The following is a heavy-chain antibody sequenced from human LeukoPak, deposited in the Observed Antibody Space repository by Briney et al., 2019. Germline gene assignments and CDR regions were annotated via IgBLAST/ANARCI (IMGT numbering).Heavy chain of an antibody. CDR2: IYYSGST. D-gene: IGHD6-6*01. J-gene: IGHJ5*02. CDR1: GGSISNYY. CDR3: ARGGDSSSSPLDP. Sequence: SETLSLTCTVSGGSISNYYWSWIRQHPGKGLEWIGYIYYSGSTYYNPSLKSRVTISVDTSKNQFSLKLSSVTAADTAVYYCARGGDSSSSPLDPWGQGTLVTVSS. V-gene: IGHV4-59*06.